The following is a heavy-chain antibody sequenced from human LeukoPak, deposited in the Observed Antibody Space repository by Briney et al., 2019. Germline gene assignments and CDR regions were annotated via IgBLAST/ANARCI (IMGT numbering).Heavy chain of an antibody. CDR3: ARVSTVYYSIDY. V-gene: IGHV1-2*02. D-gene: IGHD2-8*01. CDR2: INPNSGGT. Sequence: ASVKVSCKASGYTFTGYYIHWVRQAPGQGLEWMGWINPNSGGTNSAQKFQGRVTMTRDTSVSTAYMELSRLRSDDTAVYYCARVSTVYYSIDYWGQGTLVTVSS. J-gene: IGHJ4*02. CDR1: GYTFTGYY.